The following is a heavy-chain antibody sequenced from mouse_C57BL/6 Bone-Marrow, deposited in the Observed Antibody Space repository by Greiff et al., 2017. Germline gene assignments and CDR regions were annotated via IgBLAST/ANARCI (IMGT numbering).Heavy chain of an antibody. CDR3: TTATVVDY. CDR2: IDPENGDT. Sequence: VQLQQSGAELVRPGASVKLSCTASGFNIKDDYMHWVKQRPEQGLEWIGWIDPENGDTEYASKFQGKATITADTSSHTAYLQRSSLTSEDTAVYYCTTATVVDYWGQGTTLTVSS. V-gene: IGHV14-4*01. J-gene: IGHJ2*01. CDR1: GFNIKDDY. D-gene: IGHD1-1*01.